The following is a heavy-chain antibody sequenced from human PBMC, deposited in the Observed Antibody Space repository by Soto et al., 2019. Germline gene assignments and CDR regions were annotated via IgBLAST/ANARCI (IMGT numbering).Heavy chain of an antibody. Sequence: QEQLVESGGGVVQAGRSLRLSCAASGFTFNFFGMHWVRQAPGKGLEWVAVISYDGREKYYADSVKGRFTMSRDNSKNMVYLEMSSLRPEDTSVYYFAKERRYSFDAFDIWGHGTMVTVSS. D-gene: IGHD5-12*01. V-gene: IGHV3-30*18. CDR2: ISYDGREK. CDR1: GFTFNFFG. CDR3: AKERRYSFDAFDI. J-gene: IGHJ3*02.